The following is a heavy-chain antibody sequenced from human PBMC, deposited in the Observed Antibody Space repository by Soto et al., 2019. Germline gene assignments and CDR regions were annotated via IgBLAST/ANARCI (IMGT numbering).Heavy chain of an antibody. CDR2: IMPIFPTP. J-gene: IGHJ6*02. CDR1: GGTLRTSA. V-gene: IGHV1-69*12. Sequence: QVQLVQSGAEVKKPGSSVKVSCKTSGGTLRTSAISWVLQAPGQGLEWMGGIMPIFPTPDYAQNFQGRVTITADESTSTAYMELSSLRPEDTAVYYCARDKARLQLGGNYYYIMDVWGQGTTVTVSS. D-gene: IGHD5-12*01. CDR3: ARDKARLQLGGNYYYIMDV.